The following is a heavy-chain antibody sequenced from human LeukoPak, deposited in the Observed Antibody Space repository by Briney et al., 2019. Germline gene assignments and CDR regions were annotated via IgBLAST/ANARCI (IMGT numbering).Heavy chain of an antibody. J-gene: IGHJ4*02. D-gene: IGHD3-22*01. CDR3: TYDSRGYSFDY. Sequence: GGSLRLSCAASGFTFSSYAMHWVRQAPGKGLEWVAVISSDGSAKYYGDSVKGRFTISRDNSKNTLYLQINTLRAEDTAVYYCTYDSRGYSFDYWGQGTLVIASS. CDR2: ISSDGSAK. CDR1: GFTFSSYA. V-gene: IGHV3-30-3*01.